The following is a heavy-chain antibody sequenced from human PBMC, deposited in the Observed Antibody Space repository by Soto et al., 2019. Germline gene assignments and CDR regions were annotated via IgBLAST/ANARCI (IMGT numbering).Heavy chain of an antibody. CDR3: AKEIKNVFRFFYSAD. J-gene: IGHJ4*02. CDR2: ISGRGDST. CDR1: GFTFSSYA. V-gene: IGHV3-23*01. Sequence: GGPLRLSCAASGFTFSSYALSWVRQAPGKGLEWPSGISGRGDSTSYADSVKGRFTISRDNSKDTLYLQMNSLRAEDTALYYCAKEIKNVFRFFYSADWGQGTLVTVSS. D-gene: IGHD3-3*01.